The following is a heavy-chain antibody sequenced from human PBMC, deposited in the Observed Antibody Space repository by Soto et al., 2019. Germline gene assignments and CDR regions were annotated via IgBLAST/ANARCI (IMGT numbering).Heavy chain of an antibody. D-gene: IGHD3-22*01. CDR1: GFTFSSYA. CDR2: ISYDGSNK. Sequence: PGGSLRLSCAASGFTFSSYAMHWVRQAPGNGLERVAVISYDGSNKYYADSVKGRFTISRDNSKSTLYLQMNSLRAEDTAVYYCARDTPYYDSSGYYYWSHYFDYWGQGTLVTVSS. CDR3: ARDTPYYDSSGYYYWSHYFDY. J-gene: IGHJ4*02. V-gene: IGHV3-30-3*01.